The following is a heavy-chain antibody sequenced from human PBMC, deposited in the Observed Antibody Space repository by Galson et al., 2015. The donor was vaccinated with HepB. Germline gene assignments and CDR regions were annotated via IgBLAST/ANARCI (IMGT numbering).Heavy chain of an antibody. J-gene: IGHJ4*02. CDR2: IRSKINNYAT. CDR1: GFTFSGSA. CDR3: TRGATYDSCSFDS. V-gene: IGHV3-73*01. Sequence: SLRLSCAASGFTFSGSAMHWVRQASGKGLEWVGRIRSKINNYATAYAASVKGRFTISRDDSKNTAYLLVNSLKTEDTAVYYCTRGATYDSCSFDSWGQGTLVTVSS. D-gene: IGHD3-9*01.